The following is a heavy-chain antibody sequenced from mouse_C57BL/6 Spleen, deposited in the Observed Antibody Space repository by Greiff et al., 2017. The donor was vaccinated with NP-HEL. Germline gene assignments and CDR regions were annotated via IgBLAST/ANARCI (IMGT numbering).Heavy chain of an antibody. Sequence: QVQLQQPGAELVKPGASVKLSCKASGYTFTSYWMQWVKQRPGQGLEWIGEIDPSDSYTNYNQKFKGKSTLTVDKSSSTAYMQLSSLTSEDSAVYYCARDSNYYFDYWGQGTTLTVSS. CDR3: ARDSNYYFDY. CDR1: GYTFTSYW. J-gene: IGHJ2*01. CDR2: IDPSDSYT. D-gene: IGHD2-5*01. V-gene: IGHV1-50*01.